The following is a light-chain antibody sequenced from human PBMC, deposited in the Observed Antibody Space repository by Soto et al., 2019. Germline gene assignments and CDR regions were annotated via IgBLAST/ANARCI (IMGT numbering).Light chain of an antibody. CDR3: QQSHSTPRT. CDR2: AAS. CDR1: QSISSS. J-gene: IGKJ1*01. Sequence: DIQMTQSPSSLSASVGDRVTIACRASQSISSSVNWYQQKPGKAPKLLIYAASSLQTGVPSRFSGTGSGTDFTLTITSLQPEDFATYYCQQSHSTPRTFGQGTKVEIK. V-gene: IGKV1-39*01.